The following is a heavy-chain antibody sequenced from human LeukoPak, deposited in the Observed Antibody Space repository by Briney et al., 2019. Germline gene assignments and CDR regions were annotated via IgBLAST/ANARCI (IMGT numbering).Heavy chain of an antibody. CDR3: ARDGQWGNFGVARTYNWFDP. J-gene: IGHJ5*02. V-gene: IGHV4-4*07. D-gene: IGHD3-3*02. CDR2: IYSSGST. CDR1: GGFISSYY. Sequence: SETLSLTCTVSGGFISSYYWSWIRQPAGKGLEWIGRIYSSGSTNYNPSLKSRVTMSVDTSKNQFSLKLSSVTAADTAVYYCARDGQWGNFGVARTYNWFDPWGQGTLVTVSS.